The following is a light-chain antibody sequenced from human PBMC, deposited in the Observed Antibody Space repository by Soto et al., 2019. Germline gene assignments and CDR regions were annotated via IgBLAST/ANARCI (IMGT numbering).Light chain of an antibody. V-gene: IGKV3-20*01. J-gene: IGKJ4*01. CDR3: QHFGDSPS. Sequence: IVLTQSPGTLSLSPGERATLSCRASQRVPTKYLAWFQQKPGQAPRLLMNDVSTRVTGFPDRFSGSGSETDFTLTISRLEPEDFAVYDFQHFGDSPSFGGGTKVEMK. CDR2: DVS. CDR1: QRVPTKY.